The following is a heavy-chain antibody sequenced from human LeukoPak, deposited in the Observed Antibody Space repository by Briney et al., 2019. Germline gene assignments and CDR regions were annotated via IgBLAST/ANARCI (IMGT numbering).Heavy chain of an antibody. CDR3: ATGFGVVTATRHVY. CDR1: GYTLTELS. V-gene: IGHV1-24*01. CDR2: FDPEDGET. Sequence: ASVKVSCKVSGYTLTELSMHWVRQAPGKGLEWMGGFDPEDGETIYAQKFQGRVTMTEDTSTDTAYMELSSLGSEDTAVYYCATGFGVVTATRHVYWGQGTLVTVSS. J-gene: IGHJ4*02. D-gene: IGHD2-21*02.